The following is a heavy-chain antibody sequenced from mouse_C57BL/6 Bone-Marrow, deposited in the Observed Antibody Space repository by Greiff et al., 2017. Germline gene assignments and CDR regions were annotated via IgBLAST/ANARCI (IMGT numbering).Heavy chain of an antibody. V-gene: IGHV5-6*01. CDR1: GFTFSSYG. CDR2: ISSGGSYT. Sequence: EVQLVESGGDLVKPGGSLKLSCAASGFTFSSYGMSWVRQTPDKRLEWVATISSGGSYTYYPDSVKGRFTISRDNAKNTLYLQMSSLKSEDTAMYYCARGPHCFDYWGQGTTLTVSS. J-gene: IGHJ2*01. CDR3: ARGPHCFDY.